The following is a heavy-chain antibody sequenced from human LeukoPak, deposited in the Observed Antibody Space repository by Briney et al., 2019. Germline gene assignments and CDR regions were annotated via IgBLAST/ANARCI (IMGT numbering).Heavy chain of an antibody. Sequence: PGGSLRLSCAASGFTFSDYWMSWVRQAPGKGLEWVGRIKSKTDGGTTDYAAPVKGRFTISRDDSKNTLYLQMNSLKTEDTAVYYCTTDSSSWRNFDYWGQGTLVTVSS. V-gene: IGHV3-15*01. J-gene: IGHJ4*02. CDR2: IKSKTDGGTT. D-gene: IGHD6-13*01. CDR1: GFTFSDYW. CDR3: TTDSSSWRNFDY.